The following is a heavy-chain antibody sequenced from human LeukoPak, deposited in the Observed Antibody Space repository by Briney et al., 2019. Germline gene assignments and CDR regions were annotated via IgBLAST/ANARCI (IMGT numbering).Heavy chain of an antibody. CDR2: ISSSSSYI. CDR3: ARDMCTNAVCSFDY. V-gene: IGHV3-21*01. J-gene: IGHJ4*02. D-gene: IGHD2-8*01. Sequence: GGSLRLSCAASGFTFSSYSMNWVRQAPGKWLEWVSSISSSSSYIYYADSVKGRFTISRDNAKNSLYLQMNSLRAEDTAVYYCARDMCTNAVCSFDYWGQGTLVTVSS. CDR1: GFTFSSYS.